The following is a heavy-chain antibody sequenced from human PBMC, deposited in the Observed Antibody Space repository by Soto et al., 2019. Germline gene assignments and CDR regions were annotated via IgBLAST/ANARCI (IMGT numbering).Heavy chain of an antibody. V-gene: IGHV1-69*13. CDR1: GGTSSSYA. Sequence: GASVKVSCKASGGTSSSYAISWVRQAPGQGLEWMGGIIPIFGTANYAQKFQGRVTITADESTSTAYMELSSLRSEDTAVYYCARSSGGIFGVAYNHYYYGMDVWGQGTTVTVSS. J-gene: IGHJ6*02. CDR3: ARSSGGIFGVAYNHYYYGMDV. CDR2: IIPIFGTA. D-gene: IGHD3-3*01.